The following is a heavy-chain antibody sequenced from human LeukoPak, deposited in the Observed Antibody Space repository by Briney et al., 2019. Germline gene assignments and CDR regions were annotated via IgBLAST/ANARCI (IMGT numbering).Heavy chain of an antibody. CDR1: GFTFSSYA. D-gene: IGHD6-13*01. V-gene: IGHV3-30*02. J-gene: IGHJ4*02. CDR2: IWYDGSNK. Sequence: TGGSLRLSCAASGFTFSSYAIHWVRQAPGKGLGWVAFIWYDGSNKYYADSVKGRFTISRDNSENTLYLQMNSLRPEDTAVYYCAKGGSTWYHFDYWGQGTLVTVSS. CDR3: AKGGSTWYHFDY.